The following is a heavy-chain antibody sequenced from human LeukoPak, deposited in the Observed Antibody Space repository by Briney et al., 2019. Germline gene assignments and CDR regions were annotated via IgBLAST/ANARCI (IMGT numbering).Heavy chain of an antibody. Sequence: GGSLRLSCAASGFTFSSYSMNWVRQAPGKGLEWVSSISSSSSYIYYADSVKGRFTISRDNAKNSLYLQMNSLRAEDTAVYYCARSCSGGSCLPILGYHYGMDVWGKGTTVTVSS. CDR1: GFTFSSYS. D-gene: IGHD2-15*01. J-gene: IGHJ6*04. CDR2: ISSSSSYI. V-gene: IGHV3-21*01. CDR3: ARSCSGGSCLPILGYHYGMDV.